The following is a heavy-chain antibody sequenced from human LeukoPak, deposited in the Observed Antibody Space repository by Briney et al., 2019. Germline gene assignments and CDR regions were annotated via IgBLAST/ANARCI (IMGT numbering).Heavy chain of an antibody. CDR3: ARGEDGDYYFQH. CDR1: GGSISSTTYY. D-gene: IGHD4-17*01. J-gene: IGHJ1*01. Sequence: SETLSLTCTVSGGSISSTTYYWGWIRQPPGKGLEWIGEINHSGSSNYNPSLKSRVTISVDTSKNQFSLKLSSVTAADTAVYYCARGEDGDYYFQHWGQGTLVTVSS. V-gene: IGHV4-39*07. CDR2: INHSGSS.